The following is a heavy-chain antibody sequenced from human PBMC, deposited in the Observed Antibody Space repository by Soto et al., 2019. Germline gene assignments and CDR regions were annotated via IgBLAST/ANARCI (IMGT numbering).Heavy chain of an antibody. CDR1: GYTFTSYA. Sequence: SGAEVKNPGASVKVSCKASGYTFTSYAMHWVRQAPGHRLEWMGWINAGNGNTKYSQKFQGRVTITRDTSASTAYMELSSLRSEDTAVYYCARGPGGPDGPGDYWGQGTLVTVSS. V-gene: IGHV1-3*01. D-gene: IGHD2-15*01. J-gene: IGHJ4*02. CDR2: INAGNGNT. CDR3: ARGPGGPDGPGDY.